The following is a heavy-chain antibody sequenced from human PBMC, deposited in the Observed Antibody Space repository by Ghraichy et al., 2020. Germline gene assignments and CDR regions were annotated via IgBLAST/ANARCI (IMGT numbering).Heavy chain of an antibody. CDR2: VSGSGGYT. D-gene: IGHD2-2*01. Sequence: GGSLRLSCAASGFTLSSYAMSWVRQPPGKGLEWVSIVSGSGGYTYYADSVKGRFTVSRDNSKTTLYLRMNSLRVEDTAVYYCAKGVVPAASYYYGMDVWGHGTTVTVSS. CDR1: GFTLSSYA. V-gene: IGHV3-23*01. J-gene: IGHJ6*02. CDR3: AKGVVPAASYYYGMDV.